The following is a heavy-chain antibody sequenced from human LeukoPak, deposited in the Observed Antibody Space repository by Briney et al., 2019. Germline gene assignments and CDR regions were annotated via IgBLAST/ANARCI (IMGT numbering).Heavy chain of an antibody. J-gene: IGHJ6*02. CDR2: INPSGGSI. D-gene: IGHD3-9*01. CDR3: ARERYDILTGLFYYYYGMDV. V-gene: IGHV1-46*01. CDR1: GYTFTSYY. Sequence: ASVKISCKASGYTFTSYYMHWVRQAPGQGLEWMGIINPSGGSISYAQKFQGRVTMTRDTSTSTVYMELSSLRSEDTAVYYCARERYDILTGLFYYYYGMDVWGQGITVTVSS.